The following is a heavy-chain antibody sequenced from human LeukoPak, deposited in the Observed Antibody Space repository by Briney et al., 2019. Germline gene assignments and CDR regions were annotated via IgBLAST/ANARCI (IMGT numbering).Heavy chain of an antibody. J-gene: IGHJ3*02. CDR1: GGSVSSGSYY. CDR3: ARGVDTAMVSRRGAFDI. Sequence: SETLSLTCTVSGGSVSSGSYYWSWIRQPPGKGLEWLGYIYYSGSTNYNPSLKSRVTISVDTSKNQFSLKLSSVTAADTAVYYCARGVDTAMVSRRGAFDIWGQGTMVTVSS. D-gene: IGHD5-18*01. V-gene: IGHV4-61*01. CDR2: IYYSGST.